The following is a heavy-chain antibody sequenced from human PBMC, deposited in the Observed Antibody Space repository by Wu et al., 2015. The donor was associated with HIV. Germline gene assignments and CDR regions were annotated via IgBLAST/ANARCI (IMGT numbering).Heavy chain of an antibody. CDR2: IIPIFGTA. CDR3: ARDRGLQLWSWRAFDI. Sequence: QVQLVQSGAEVKKPGSSVKVSCKASGGTFSSYAISWVRQAPGQGLEWMGGIIPIFGTANYAQKFQGRVTITTDESTSTAYMELSSLRSEDTAVYYCARDRGLQLWSWRAFDIWGQGDNGHRLF. D-gene: IGHD5-18*01. V-gene: IGHV1-69*05. CDR1: GGTFSSYA. J-gene: IGHJ3*02.